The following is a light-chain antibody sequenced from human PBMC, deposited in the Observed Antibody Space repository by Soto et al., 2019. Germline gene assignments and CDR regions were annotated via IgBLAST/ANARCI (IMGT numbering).Light chain of an antibody. V-gene: IGKV1-33*01. J-gene: IGKJ2*01. CDR2: DAS. CDR3: HRYDSIPYA. Sequence: DIQMTQSPSSLSASVGDRVTITCQASQDISHYLNWYQQKPGKPPKLVIYDASNLETGVPSRFSGSGSETYFTFTISNLQPEDVATYYCHRYDSIPYAFGQGTKLEIK. CDR1: QDISHY.